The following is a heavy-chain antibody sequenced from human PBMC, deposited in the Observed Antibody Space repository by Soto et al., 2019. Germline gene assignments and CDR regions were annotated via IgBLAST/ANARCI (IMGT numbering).Heavy chain of an antibody. CDR2: ISNNGAHT. CDR1: GGTFCSYE. D-gene: IGHD6-13*01. J-gene: IGHJ6*03. CDR3: ARRGYGSRWPNVYMDV. Sequence: GRPRRLARGASGGTFCSYEMHCIRQAPGKGLEYVSGISNNGAHTDYAKSVKGRFTISRDNSENTLYLQMGSLRAEDMALYYCARRGYGSRWPNVYMDVWGKGTTVTVSS. V-gene: IGHV3-64*01.